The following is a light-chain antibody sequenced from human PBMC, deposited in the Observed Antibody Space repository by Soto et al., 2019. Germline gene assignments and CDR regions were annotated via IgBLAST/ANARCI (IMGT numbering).Light chain of an antibody. CDR1: SGHSSYA. CDR3: QTWGTGIHVV. V-gene: IGLV4-69*01. J-gene: IGLJ2*01. Sequence: QSVLTQSPSASASLGDSVKLTCTLSSGHSSYAIAGHQQQPETGPRYLMKLNSDGSHSAGDGNPDRFSSSSSGAERYLSVLSLQSEDEADYYCQTWGTGIHVVFGGGTKVTVL. CDR2: LNSDGSH.